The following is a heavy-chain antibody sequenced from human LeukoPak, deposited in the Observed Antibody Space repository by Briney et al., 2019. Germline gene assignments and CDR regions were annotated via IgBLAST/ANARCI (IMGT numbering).Heavy chain of an antibody. CDR3: ARFPPGIAVAGHNDY. V-gene: IGHV4-61*01. Sequence: SSATLSLTCTVSGASVSSGSYYWSWIRQPPGKGLEWIGYMYYSGSTNYNPSLKSRVTISVDTSKNQFSLKLSSVTAADTAVYYCARFPPGIAVAGHNDYWGQGTLVIVSS. CDR1: GASVSSGSYY. CDR2: MYYSGST. J-gene: IGHJ4*02. D-gene: IGHD6-19*01.